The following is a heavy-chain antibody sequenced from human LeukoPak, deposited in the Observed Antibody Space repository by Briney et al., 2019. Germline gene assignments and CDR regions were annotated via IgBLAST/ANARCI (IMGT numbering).Heavy chain of an antibody. CDR1: GGTFSSYA. CDR2: IIPIFGTA. D-gene: IGHD3-22*01. CDR3: ARSLDYYDSSGYYYYFDY. V-gene: IGHV1-69*05. J-gene: IGHJ4*02. Sequence: SVKVSCKASGGTFSSYAISWVRQAPGQGLEWMGGIIPIFGTANYAQKFQGRVTITTDESTSTAYMELSSLRSEDTAVYYCARSLDYYDSSGYYYYFDYWGQGTLVTVPS.